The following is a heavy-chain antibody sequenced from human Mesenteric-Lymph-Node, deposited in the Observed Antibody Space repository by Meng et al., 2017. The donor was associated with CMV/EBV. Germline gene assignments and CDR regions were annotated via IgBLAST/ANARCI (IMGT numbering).Heavy chain of an antibody. CDR1: GFTFSSYA. CDR2: ISGSGGST. D-gene: IGHD3-3*01. CDR3: ARDWGARHELRFLEWLPYYYYGMDV. V-gene: IGHV3-23*01. J-gene: IGHJ6*02. Sequence: GESLKISCAASGFTFSSYAMSWVRQAPGKGLEWVSAISGSGGSTYYADSVKGRFTISRDNSKNTLYLQMNSLRAEDTAVYYCARDWGARHELRFLEWLPYYYYGMDVWGQGTTVTVSS.